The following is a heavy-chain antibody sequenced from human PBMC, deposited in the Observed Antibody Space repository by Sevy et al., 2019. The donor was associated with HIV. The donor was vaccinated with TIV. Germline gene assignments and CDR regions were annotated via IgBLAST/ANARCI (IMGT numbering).Heavy chain of an antibody. D-gene: IGHD3-22*01. CDR1: GFSFQYS. V-gene: IGHV3-21*01. Sequence: GGSLRLSCRVSGFSFQYSMNWVRQAPGKGLEWVSSISSSSNYIYYADSLKGRFTVSRDNAKNSVYLQMNSLRAEDTAVYHCARDRRELSYDSSGYSDAFDIWGQGTLVTVSS. CDR2: ISSSSNYI. J-gene: IGHJ3*02. CDR3: ARDRRELSYDSSGYSDAFDI.